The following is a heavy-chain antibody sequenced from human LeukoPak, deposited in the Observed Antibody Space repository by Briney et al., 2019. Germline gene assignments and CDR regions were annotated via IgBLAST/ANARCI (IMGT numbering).Heavy chain of an antibody. V-gene: IGHV4-61*08. J-gene: IGHJ5*02. Sequence: SETLSLTCTVAGYSISSGGYYWSWIRQPPGKGLEWIGYTYYSGSTNYNPSLKSRVTISVDTSKNQFSLKLSSVTAADTAVYYCAGSAPYYDFWSGYYYTPGYNWFDPWGQGTLVTVSS. CDR1: GYSISSGGYY. D-gene: IGHD3-3*01. CDR2: TYYSGST. CDR3: AGSAPYYDFWSGYYYTPGYNWFDP.